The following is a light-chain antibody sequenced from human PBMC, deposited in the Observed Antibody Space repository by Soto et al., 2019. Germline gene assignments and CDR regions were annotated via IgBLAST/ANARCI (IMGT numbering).Light chain of an antibody. Sequence: DIQLTQSHSTLSASVGERVTLTCLASQNVSTWLAWYQHKPRKAPKLLLFDVSNLESGVPSRFSGSGSGTEFTLTISSLQSDDFATYYCQQYDSYRTFGQGTKVDIK. CDR1: QNVSTW. V-gene: IGKV1-5*01. CDR3: QQYDSYRT. J-gene: IGKJ1*01. CDR2: DVS.